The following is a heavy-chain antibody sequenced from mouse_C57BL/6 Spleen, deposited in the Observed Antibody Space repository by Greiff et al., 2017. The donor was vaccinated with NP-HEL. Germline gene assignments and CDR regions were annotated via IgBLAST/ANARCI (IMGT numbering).Heavy chain of an antibody. D-gene: IGHD3-2*02. CDR3: ARHEEATAHYLYFDD. V-gene: IGHV1-62-2*01. J-gene: IGHJ2*01. Sequence: VQLQQSGAELVKPGASVKLSCKASGYTFTEYTIHWVKQRSGQGLEWIGWFYPGSGSINYNEKFKDKATLTADKSSSTVYMELSSMTTEDSAVYYCARHEEATAHYLYFDDWGKSTTLTVAT. CDR1: GYTFTEYT. CDR2: FYPGSGSI.